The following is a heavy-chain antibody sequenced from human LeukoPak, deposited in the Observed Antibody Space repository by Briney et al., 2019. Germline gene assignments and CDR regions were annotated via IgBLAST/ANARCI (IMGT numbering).Heavy chain of an antibody. CDR3: ARDDYGDYGILYLFDY. Sequence: PGGSLRLSCEASGFSFSSYAMSWVRQAPGEGLEWVSAISGDGGSTYYADSVKGRFTISRDNSKNTLYLQMNSLRAEDTAVYYCARDDYGDYGILYLFDYWGQGTLVTVSS. CDR2: ISGDGGST. CDR1: GFSFSSYA. D-gene: IGHD4-17*01. J-gene: IGHJ4*02. V-gene: IGHV3-23*01.